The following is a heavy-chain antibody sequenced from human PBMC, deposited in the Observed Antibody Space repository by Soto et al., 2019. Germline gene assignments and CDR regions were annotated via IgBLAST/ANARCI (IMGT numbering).Heavy chain of an antibody. V-gene: IGHV4-59*01. J-gene: IGHJ3*02. CDR1: GGSISSYY. D-gene: IGHD1-26*01. Sequence: SETLSLTCTVSGGSISSYYWSWIRQPPGKGLEWIGYIYYSGSTNYNPSLKSRVTISVDTSKNQFSLKLSSVTAADTAVYYCARVGSPWELISGALDIWGQGTMVTVSS. CDR2: IYYSGST. CDR3: ARVGSPWELISGALDI.